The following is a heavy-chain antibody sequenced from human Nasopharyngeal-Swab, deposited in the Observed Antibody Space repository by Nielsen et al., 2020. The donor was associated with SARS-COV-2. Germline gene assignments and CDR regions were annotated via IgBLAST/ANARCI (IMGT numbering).Heavy chain of an antibody. J-gene: IGHJ3*02. V-gene: IGHV1-46*01. CDR3: ARGRDCTNGVCYAGGTDAFDI. CDR2: INPSGGST. D-gene: IGHD2-8*01. Sequence: WVRQAPGQGLERMGIINPSGGSTSYAQKFQGRVTMTRDTSTSTVYMELSSLRSEDTAVYYCARGRDCTNGVCYAGGTDAFDIWGQGTMVTVSS.